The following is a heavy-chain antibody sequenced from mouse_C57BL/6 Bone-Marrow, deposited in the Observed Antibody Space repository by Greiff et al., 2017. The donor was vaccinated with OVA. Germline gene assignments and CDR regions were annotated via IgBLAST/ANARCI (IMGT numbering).Heavy chain of an antibody. CDR2: INPSSGYT. CDR3: DRRRGRAMDY. J-gene: IGHJ4*01. Sequence: VKLVESGAELAKPGASVKLSCKASGYTFTSYWMHWVKQRPGQGLEWIGYINPSSGYTKYNQKFKDKATLTADKSSSTAYMQLSSLTSADSAVYVCDRRRGRAMDYWGQGNSVTVSA. V-gene: IGHV1-7*01. CDR1: GYTFTSYW.